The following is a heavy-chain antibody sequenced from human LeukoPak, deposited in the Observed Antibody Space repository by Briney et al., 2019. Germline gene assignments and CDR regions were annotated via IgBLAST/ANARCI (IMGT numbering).Heavy chain of an antibody. J-gene: IGHJ4*02. Sequence: GGSLRLSCAASGFTFSSYAMSWVRQAPGKGLEWVSAISGSGGSTYYADSVKGRFTISRDNSKNTLYLQMNSLRAEDTAVYYCAKEGGDDSSGYYYVGFDYWGQGTLVTVSS. V-gene: IGHV3-23*01. CDR1: GFTFSSYA. CDR3: AKEGGDDSSGYYYVGFDY. D-gene: IGHD3-22*01. CDR2: ISGSGGST.